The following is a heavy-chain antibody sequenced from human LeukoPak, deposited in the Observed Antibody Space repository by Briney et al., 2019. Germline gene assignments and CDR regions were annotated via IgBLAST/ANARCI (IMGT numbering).Heavy chain of an antibody. Sequence: GGSLRLSCAASGLMFSDYFMSWIRQAPGKELEWISYISSNSKYTKYADSVKGRFTISRDNAKKSLYLQMYSLRAEDTAVYYCARDNGNKYYFDYWGQGTLVTVSS. CDR2: ISSNSKYT. J-gene: IGHJ4*02. CDR3: ARDNGNKYYFDY. D-gene: IGHD2-8*01. V-gene: IGHV3-11*05. CDR1: GLMFSDYF.